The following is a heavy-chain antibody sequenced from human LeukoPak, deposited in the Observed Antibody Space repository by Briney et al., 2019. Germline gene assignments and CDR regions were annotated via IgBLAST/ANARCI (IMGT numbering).Heavy chain of an antibody. Sequence: ASVKVSCNASGYTFTSYGISWVRQAPGQGLEWMGWISAYNGNTNYAQKLQGRVTMTTDTSTSTAYMELRSLRSDDTAVYYCARDNRPCSGGSCYAGHWGQGTLVTVSS. D-gene: IGHD2-15*01. CDR1: GYTFTSYG. CDR3: ARDNRPCSGGSCYAGH. V-gene: IGHV1-18*01. CDR2: ISAYNGNT. J-gene: IGHJ4*02.